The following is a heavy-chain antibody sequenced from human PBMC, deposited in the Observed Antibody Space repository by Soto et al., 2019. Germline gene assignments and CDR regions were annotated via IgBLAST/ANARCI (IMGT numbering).Heavy chain of an antibody. CDR3: AKSLCPTPVVATPPFNY. Sequence: GGSLRLSCAASGFIFEDYVMHWVRQAPGKGLEWVSGISGNSDSVSYADSVKGRFTISRDNAKNSLYLLMNILTADDTAFYYCAKSLCPTPVVATPPFNYWRQRTLVTVS. V-gene: IGHV3-9*01. J-gene: IGHJ4*02. CDR2: ISGNSDSV. CDR1: GFIFEDYV. D-gene: IGHD2-15*01.